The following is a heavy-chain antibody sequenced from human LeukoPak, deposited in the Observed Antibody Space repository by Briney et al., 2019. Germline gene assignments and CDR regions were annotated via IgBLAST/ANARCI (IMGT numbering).Heavy chain of an antibody. CDR3: ASDRLREETIFGVVSDY. Sequence: GGSLVLSYAASGFSFSYHAIHWGRPAPDKGLEWVASISDDGSHKYYEDSVKGRFTISRDNSKHTLSLHMSSLRGEDTALYFCASDRLREETIFGVVSDYWGQGTLVTVSS. V-gene: IGHV3-30*04. CDR1: GFSFSYHA. CDR2: ISDDGSHK. J-gene: IGHJ4*02. D-gene: IGHD3-3*01.